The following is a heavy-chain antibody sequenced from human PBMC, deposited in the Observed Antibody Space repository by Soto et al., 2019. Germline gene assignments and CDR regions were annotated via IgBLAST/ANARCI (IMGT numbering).Heavy chain of an antibody. CDR1: GFTFSTYV. V-gene: IGHV3-23*01. CDR3: AKSNVTAIPARRFDH. Sequence: GGSLRLSCAASGFTFSTYVMTWVRQAPGKGLEWVSGISASGSNTYYADSVMGRFTISRDNSKNTLHLQMDSLGVDDTAVYYCAKSNVTAIPARRFDHWGPGTLVTVSS. CDR2: ISASGSNT. J-gene: IGHJ4*02. D-gene: IGHD6-6*01.